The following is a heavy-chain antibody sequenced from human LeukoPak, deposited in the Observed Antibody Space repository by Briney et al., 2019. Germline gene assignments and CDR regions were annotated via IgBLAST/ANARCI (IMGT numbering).Heavy chain of an antibody. D-gene: IGHD3-22*01. CDR3: AKNYYDSSGYYYWFDY. V-gene: IGHV3-30-3*02. CDR1: GFTFSSYA. CDR2: ISYDGSDR. Sequence: GGSLRLSCAASGFTFSSYAMPWVRQAPGKGLEWVAVISYDGSDRLYADSVKGRFTISRDNSKNTLYLQMNSLRAEDTAVYYCAKNYYDSSGYYYWFDYWGQGTLVTVSS. J-gene: IGHJ4*02.